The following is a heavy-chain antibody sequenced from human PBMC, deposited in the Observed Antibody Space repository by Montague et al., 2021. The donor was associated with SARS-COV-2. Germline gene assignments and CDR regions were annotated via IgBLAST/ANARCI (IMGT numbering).Heavy chain of an antibody. J-gene: IGHJ4*02. V-gene: IGHV3-23*01. Sequence: SLRLSCAASGFTFNNFAMTWVRQAPGKGLEWVSAISGGGSTTHYADSVKGRFTISRDNSKNTLYLQMSSLRAEDTAIYYCAKEDSGGFYPDYWGQGTLSPSPQ. CDR2: ISGGGSTT. D-gene: IGHD3-22*01. CDR3: AKEDSGGFYPDY. CDR1: GFTFNNFA.